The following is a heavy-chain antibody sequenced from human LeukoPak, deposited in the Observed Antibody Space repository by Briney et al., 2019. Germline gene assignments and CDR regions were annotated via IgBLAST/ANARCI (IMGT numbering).Heavy chain of an antibody. CDR3: ARGGRYCSGGSCYSNWFDP. CDR1: GYTFNNYD. J-gene: IGHJ5*02. Sequence: GASVKVSCKASGYTFNNYDIIWVRQAPGQGLEWMGQISAYNGNTNSAQKLQGRVTMTTDTSTSTAYMELRSLRSDDTAVYYCARGGRYCSGGSCYSNWFDPWGQGTLVTVSS. V-gene: IGHV1-18*01. CDR2: ISAYNGNT. D-gene: IGHD2-15*01.